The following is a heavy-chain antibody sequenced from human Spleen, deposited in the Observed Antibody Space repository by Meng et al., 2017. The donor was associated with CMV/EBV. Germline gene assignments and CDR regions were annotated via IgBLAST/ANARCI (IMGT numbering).Heavy chain of an antibody. J-gene: IGHJ4*02. CDR2: IFDSGST. D-gene: IGHD3-10*01. CDR1: GDSVSSRNYY. Sequence: SGDSVSSRNYYWSWIRQPPGKGLEWIGHIFDSGSTNYSPSLKSRVSISLDASKDQFSLKVRSVTAADTAVYYCARDYAGAGSSYFEYWGQGTLVTVSS. V-gene: IGHV4-61*01. CDR3: ARDYAGAGSSYFEY.